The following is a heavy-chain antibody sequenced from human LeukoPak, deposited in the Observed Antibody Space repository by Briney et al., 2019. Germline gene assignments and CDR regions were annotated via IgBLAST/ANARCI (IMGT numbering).Heavy chain of an antibody. CDR3: ATSPQYYYDSSGYSAIDY. Sequence: PGGSLRLSCAASGFTFSSYWMHWVRQAPGKGLVWVSRINSDGSSTSYADSVKGRFTISRDNAKNSLYLQMNSLRAEDTAVYYCATSPQYYYDSSGYSAIDYWGQGTLVTVSS. J-gene: IGHJ4*02. V-gene: IGHV3-74*01. CDR1: GFTFSSYW. D-gene: IGHD3-22*01. CDR2: INSDGSST.